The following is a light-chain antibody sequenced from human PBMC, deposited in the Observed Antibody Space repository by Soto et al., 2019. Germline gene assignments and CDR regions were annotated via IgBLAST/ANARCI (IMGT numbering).Light chain of an antibody. V-gene: IGLV2-8*01. CDR2: EVS. CDR1: SSDVGGYHY. Sequence: QSALTQPPSTSASPAQPVTIWCPGTSSDVGGYHYVSWSQQHPGKAPKLMIYEVSKRPSGVPDRFSASKSGNTASLTVSGLQSEDEADYYCSSYAGSKTLFGTGTKVTVL. J-gene: IGLJ1*01. CDR3: SSYAGSKTL.